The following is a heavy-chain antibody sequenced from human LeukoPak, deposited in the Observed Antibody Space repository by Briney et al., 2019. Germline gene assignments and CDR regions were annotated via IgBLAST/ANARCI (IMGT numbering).Heavy chain of an antibody. CDR1: GYSLTSGYY. CDR2: IKQDGSEK. Sequence: ETLSLTCTVPGYSLTSGYYWGWIRQPPGKGLEWVANIKQDGSEKDYVDSVKGRFTISRDNAKNSLYLQMNSLRVEDTAVYYCARALGWLPENYWGQGTLVTVSS. V-gene: IGHV3-7*01. D-gene: IGHD5-24*01. CDR3: ARALGWLPENY. J-gene: IGHJ4*02.